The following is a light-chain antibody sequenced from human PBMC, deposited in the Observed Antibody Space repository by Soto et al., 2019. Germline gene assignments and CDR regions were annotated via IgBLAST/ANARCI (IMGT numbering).Light chain of an antibody. CDR1: QAIGNY. J-gene: IGKJ4*01. CDR3: QQYDDLPFT. CDR2: EAS. Sequence: DIQMTQSPSSLSASVGDRVTITCQASQAIGNYLTWYQQKPGKAPKLLIYEASNLETGVPSRFSGSGSGIDSTFTIDSLQPEDIATYYCQQYDDLPFTFGGGTKVEIK. V-gene: IGKV1-33*01.